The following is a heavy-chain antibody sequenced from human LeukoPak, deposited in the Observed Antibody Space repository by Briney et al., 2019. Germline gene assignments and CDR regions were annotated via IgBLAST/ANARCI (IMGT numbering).Heavy chain of an antibody. CDR1: AGSIGIYY. J-gene: IGHJ2*01. Sequence: SETLSLTCSVSAGSIGIYYWSWIRQPAGKGLEWIGRTYTTGSTDYNPSLKTRVTMSVDTSKNQFSLKLSSVTAADTAVYYRAREGIAVPSSTGGFDLWGRGTLVSVSS. CDR2: TYTTGST. D-gene: IGHD6-19*01. V-gene: IGHV4-4*07. CDR3: AREGIAVPSSTGGFDL.